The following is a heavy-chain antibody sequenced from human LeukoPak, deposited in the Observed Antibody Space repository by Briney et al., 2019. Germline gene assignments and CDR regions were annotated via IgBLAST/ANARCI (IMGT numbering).Heavy chain of an antibody. Sequence: PSETLSLTCTVSGGSITSGSFYWGWVRQPPGKGLEWIGSISYSGSTYYNPSLKSRVTISVDTSKNQFSLKLSSVTAADTAVYYCARILRTGYGSGSYHYYYMDVWGKGTTVTVSS. CDR1: GGSITSGSFY. J-gene: IGHJ6*03. CDR2: ISYSGST. CDR3: ARILRTGYGSGSYHYYYMDV. D-gene: IGHD3-10*01. V-gene: IGHV4-39*01.